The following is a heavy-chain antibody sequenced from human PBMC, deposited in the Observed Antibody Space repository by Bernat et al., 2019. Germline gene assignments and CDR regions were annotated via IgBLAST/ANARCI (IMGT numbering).Heavy chain of an antibody. CDR3: ATHCSGYDPYDF. D-gene: IGHD3-22*01. Sequence: EVQLVESGGGLVQPGGSLRLSCAASGFTVSSNYMSWVRQAPGKGLEWVSVIYSGGSTYYADSVKGRFTISRDNSKNTLYLQMNSLRAEDTAVYYCATHCSGYDPYDFWGQGTLVTVSS. CDR2: IYSGGST. V-gene: IGHV3-66*01. CDR1: GFTVSSNY. J-gene: IGHJ4*02.